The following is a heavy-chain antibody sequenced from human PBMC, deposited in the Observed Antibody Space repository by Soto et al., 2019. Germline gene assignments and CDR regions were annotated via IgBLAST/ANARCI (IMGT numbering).Heavy chain of an antibody. CDR1: GYTFTGYY. J-gene: IGHJ6*02. V-gene: IGHV1-2*02. D-gene: IGHD5-18*01. CDR3: ARASETEGYSVLTPITYYYYGMDV. CDR2: INPNSGGT. Sequence: ASVKVSCKASGYTFTGYYMHWVRQAPGQGLEWMGWINPNSGGTNYAQKFQGRVTMTRDTSISTAYMELSRLRSDDTAVYYCARASETEGYSVLTPITYYYYGMDVWGQGTTVTVSS.